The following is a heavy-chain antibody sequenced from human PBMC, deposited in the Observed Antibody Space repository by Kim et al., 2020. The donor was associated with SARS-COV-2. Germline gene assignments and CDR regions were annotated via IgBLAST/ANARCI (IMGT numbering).Heavy chain of an antibody. V-gene: IGHV1-69*01. J-gene: IGHJ4*02. Sequence: QKFQGRVTITADESTSTAYMELSSLRSEDTAVYYCAALRRDDSSGYPLDYWGQGTLVTVSS. CDR3: AALRRDDSSGYPLDY. D-gene: IGHD3-22*01.